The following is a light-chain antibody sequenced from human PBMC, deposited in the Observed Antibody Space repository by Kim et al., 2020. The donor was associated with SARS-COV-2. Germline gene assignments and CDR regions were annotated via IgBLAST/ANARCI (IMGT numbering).Light chain of an antibody. Sequence: QSALTQPASVSGSPGQSITISCTGTSSDVGNYDLVSWYQQHPGKAPKLMICEVTKRPSGISNRFSGSKSGNTASLTISGLQAADEADYYCCSYAGTHWVFGAGTQLTVL. CDR3: CSYAGTHWV. CDR1: SSDVGNYDL. CDR2: EVT. V-gene: IGLV2-23*02. J-gene: IGLJ3*02.